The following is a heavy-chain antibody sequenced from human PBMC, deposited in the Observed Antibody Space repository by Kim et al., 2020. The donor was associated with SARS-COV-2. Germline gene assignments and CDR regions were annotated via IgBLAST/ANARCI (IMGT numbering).Heavy chain of an antibody. CDR2: ISYEGSTQ. CDR3: ARSLVGDTDLGP. D-gene: IGHD1-26*01. V-gene: IGHV3-30*03. J-gene: IGHJ1*01. Sequence: GGSLRLSCAASGFTFSSHVMHWVRQAPGKGLEWVALISYEGSTQKYTDSVKGRFTVSRDNSKNTLSLQMNSLRPEDTAEYYCARSLVGDTDLGPWGQGTLLTVSS. CDR1: GFTFSSHV.